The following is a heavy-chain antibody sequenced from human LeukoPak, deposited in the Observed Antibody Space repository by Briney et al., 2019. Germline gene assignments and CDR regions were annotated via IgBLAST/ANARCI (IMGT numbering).Heavy chain of an antibody. CDR1: GFTFSNYW. Sequence: GGSLRLSCAASGFTFSNYWMSWVRQAPGKGLEWVANIKQDGSEKYYVDSVKGRFTISRDNAKNSLYLQMNSLRAEDTAVYYCARDEEYGDYESNFHYWGQGTLVTVSS. CDR2: IKQDGSEK. V-gene: IGHV3-7*01. CDR3: ARDEEYGDYESNFHY. J-gene: IGHJ1*01. D-gene: IGHD4-17*01.